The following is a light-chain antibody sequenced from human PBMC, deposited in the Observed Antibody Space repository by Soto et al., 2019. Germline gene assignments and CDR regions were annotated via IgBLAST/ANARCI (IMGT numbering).Light chain of an antibody. CDR2: KAS. Sequence: DIPMTQSPSTLSASVGDRVTITCRASESIGSWVAWHQQKPGRAPKVLISKASNLESGVPSRFRGSGFGTEFTLTISRLQPDDFATYYCQQYNSYRAFGQGTKVEI. V-gene: IGKV1-5*03. J-gene: IGKJ1*01. CDR1: ESIGSW. CDR3: QQYNSYRA.